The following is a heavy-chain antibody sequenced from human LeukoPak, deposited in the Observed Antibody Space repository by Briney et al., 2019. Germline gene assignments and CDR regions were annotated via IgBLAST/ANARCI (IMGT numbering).Heavy chain of an antibody. Sequence: KPSETLSLTCTVSGGSISSYCWSWIRQPPGKGLEWIGYIYYSGSTNYNPSLKSRVTISVDTSKNQFSLKLSSVTAADTAVYYCARAVAGMAFDIWGQGTMVTVSS. V-gene: IGHV4-59*01. D-gene: IGHD6-19*01. J-gene: IGHJ3*02. CDR3: ARAVAGMAFDI. CDR1: GGSISSYC. CDR2: IYYSGST.